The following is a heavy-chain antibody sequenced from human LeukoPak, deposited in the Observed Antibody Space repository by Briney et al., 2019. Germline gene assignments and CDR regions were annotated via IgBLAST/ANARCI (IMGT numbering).Heavy chain of an antibody. CDR1: GYTFSSYG. CDR2: ISGNNGNT. D-gene: IGHD2-15*01. V-gene: IGHV1-18*01. Sequence: ASVTVSCKASGYTFSSYGLSWVRQAPGQGLEWMGWISGNNGNTNYAQKLQGRVTMTTDTSTSTAYMELRSLRSDDTAVYYYAKVGGGSWSKDAFDIWGQGTMVTVSS. J-gene: IGHJ3*02. CDR3: AKVGGGSWSKDAFDI.